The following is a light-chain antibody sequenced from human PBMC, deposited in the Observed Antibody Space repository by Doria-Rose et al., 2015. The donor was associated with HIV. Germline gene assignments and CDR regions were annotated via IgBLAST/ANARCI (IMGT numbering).Light chain of an antibody. J-gene: IGKJ1*01. Sequence: DIQLTQSPSSPSASVGARVAITCRASQSIANYLNWYQQKPGKAPKLLIYAASSLQSGVPSRFSGSGSGTDFTLTISSLQPEDFATYSCQQSFTTPWTFGQGTKVEIK. CDR3: QQSFTTPWT. V-gene: IGKV1-39*01. CDR2: AAS. CDR1: QSIANY.